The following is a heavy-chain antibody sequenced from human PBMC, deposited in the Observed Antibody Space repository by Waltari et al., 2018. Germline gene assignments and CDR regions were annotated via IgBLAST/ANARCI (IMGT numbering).Heavy chain of an antibody. CDR1: GGSISSSSYY. J-gene: IGHJ4*02. CDR3: ARVTTVTPFDY. Sequence: QLQLQESGPGLVKPSETLSLTCTVSGGSISSSSYYWGWIRQPPGKGLEWIGSIYYSGSTYYNPSLKIRVTISVDTSKNQFSLKLSSVTAADTAVYYCARVTTVTPFDYWGQGTLVTVSS. CDR2: IYYSGST. D-gene: IGHD4-17*01. V-gene: IGHV4-39*07.